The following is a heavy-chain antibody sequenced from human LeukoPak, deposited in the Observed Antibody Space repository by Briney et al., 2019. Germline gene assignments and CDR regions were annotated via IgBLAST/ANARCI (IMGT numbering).Heavy chain of an antibody. D-gene: IGHD3-22*01. CDR3: ARDQYYYDSSGTITLDY. J-gene: IGHJ4*02. CDR2: IYYSGST. V-gene: IGHV4-39*07. Sequence: SETLSLTCTVSGGSISSSSYYWGWIRQPPGKGLEWIGSIYYSGSTYYNPSLKSRVTMSVDTSKNQFSLKLSSVTAADTAVYYCARDQYYYDSSGTITLDYWGQGTLVTVSS. CDR1: GGSISSSSYY.